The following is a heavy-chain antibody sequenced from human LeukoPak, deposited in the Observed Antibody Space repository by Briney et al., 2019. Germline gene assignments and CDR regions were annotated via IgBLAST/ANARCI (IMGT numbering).Heavy chain of an antibody. CDR1: GFTFHEYT. J-gene: IGHJ4*02. Sequence: PGGSLRLSCEASGFTFHEYTMHWVRQAPGTGLEWVSRIDTDGSSTIYADSVKGRFTISRDNAKNTLYLQMNSLRAEDTSVYYCTRGYVGIDYWGRGTLVTVSS. CDR3: TRGYVGIDY. CDR2: IDTDGSST. V-gene: IGHV3-74*01. D-gene: IGHD2-2*01.